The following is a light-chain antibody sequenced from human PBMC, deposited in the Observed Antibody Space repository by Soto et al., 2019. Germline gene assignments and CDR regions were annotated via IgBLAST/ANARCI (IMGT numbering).Light chain of an antibody. J-gene: IGKJ1*01. CDR2: AAS. CDR3: QNYFSAPET. CDR1: QGISNY. V-gene: IGKV1-27*01. Sequence: DIQMTQSPSSLSASVGDRVTITCRASQGISNYLAWYQQKPGKIPEVLIYAASTLHSGVPSRFGGSGSGTEFTRTIDNVQPVDVATYYCQNYFSAPETCGPGTKVEIK.